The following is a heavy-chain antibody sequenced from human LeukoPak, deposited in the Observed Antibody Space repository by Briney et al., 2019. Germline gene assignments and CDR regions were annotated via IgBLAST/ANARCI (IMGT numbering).Heavy chain of an antibody. CDR3: ARMYSSSSPLDY. Sequence: SETLSLTCTVSGGSISSSSYYWGWIRQPPGKGLEWIGSIYYSGSTYYNPSLKSRVTISVDTSKNQFSLKLSSVTAADTAVYYCARMYSSSSPLDYWGQGTLVTVSS. CDR2: IYYSGST. J-gene: IGHJ4*02. D-gene: IGHD6-6*01. V-gene: IGHV4-39*01. CDR1: GGSISSSSYY.